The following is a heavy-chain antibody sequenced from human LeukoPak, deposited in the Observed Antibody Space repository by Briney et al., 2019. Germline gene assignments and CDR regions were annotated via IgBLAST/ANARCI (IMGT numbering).Heavy chain of an antibody. V-gene: IGHV3-30-3*01. CDR3: AKDWAKSDPRNY. Sequence: GSLRLSCAASGFTFSSYAMHWVRQAPGKGLEWVAVISYDGSNKYYADSVKGRFTISRDNSKNTLYLQMNSLRAEDTAVYYCAKDWAKSDPRNYWGQGTLVTVSS. D-gene: IGHD3-16*01. CDR2: ISYDGSNK. J-gene: IGHJ4*02. CDR1: GFTFSSYA.